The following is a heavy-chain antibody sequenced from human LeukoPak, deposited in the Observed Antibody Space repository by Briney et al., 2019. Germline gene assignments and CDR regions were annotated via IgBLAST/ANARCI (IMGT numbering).Heavy chain of an antibody. J-gene: IGHJ6*02. V-gene: IGHV4-59*08. CDR1: GGSISSYY. CDR2: IYYSGST. CDR3: ARLLCSGGSCYSGVSYYGMDV. D-gene: IGHD2-15*01. Sequence: PSETLSLTCTVSGGSISSYYWSWIRQPPGKGLEWIGYIYYSGSTNYNPSLKSRVTISVDTSKNQFSLKLSSVTAADTAVYYCARLLCSGGSCYSGVSYYGMDVWGQGTTVTVSS.